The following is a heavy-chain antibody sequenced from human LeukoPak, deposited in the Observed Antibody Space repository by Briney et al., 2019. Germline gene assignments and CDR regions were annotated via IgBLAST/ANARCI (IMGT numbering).Heavy chain of an antibody. D-gene: IGHD4-11*01. CDR1: GFTFSSYS. J-gene: IGHJ4*02. CDR2: ISSSSSYI. CDR3: ARDLNPSTVAPGY. Sequence: PGRSLRLSCAASGFTFSSYSMNWVRQAPGKGLEWVSSISSSSSYIYYADSVKGRFTISRDNAKNSLYPQMNSLRAEDTAVYYCARDLNPSTVAPGYWGQGTLVTVSS. V-gene: IGHV3-21*01.